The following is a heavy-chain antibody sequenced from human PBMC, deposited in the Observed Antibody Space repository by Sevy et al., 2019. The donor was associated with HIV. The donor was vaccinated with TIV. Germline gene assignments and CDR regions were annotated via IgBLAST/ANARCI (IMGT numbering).Heavy chain of an antibody. CDR1: GFTFSKYW. V-gene: IGHV3-7*01. J-gene: IGHJ4*02. D-gene: IGHD1-7*01. CDR3: ARDDGNYYFHY. Sequence: GGSLRLSCAASGFTFSKYWMGWVRRAPGKGLEWVANINQDAGQKYYVDSVKGRFTISRDNAKNSPYLQMNSLRAEDTAVCFCARDDGNYYFHYWGQGTLVTVSS. CDR2: INQDAGQK.